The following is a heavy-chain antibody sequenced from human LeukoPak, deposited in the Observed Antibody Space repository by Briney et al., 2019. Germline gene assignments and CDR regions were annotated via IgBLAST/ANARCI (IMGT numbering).Heavy chain of an antibody. CDR2: INPNSGGT. CDR1: GYTFTGYY. Sequence: ASVKVTCKASGYTFTGYYMPWVRQAPGQGLEWMGWINPNSGGTNDAQQFQGTVTMTRDTSISTAYMELSRLRSDDTAVYYCASGFVQPGGYWGQGTLVTVSS. V-gene: IGHV1-2*02. J-gene: IGHJ4*02. D-gene: IGHD2-21*01. CDR3: ASGFVQPGGY.